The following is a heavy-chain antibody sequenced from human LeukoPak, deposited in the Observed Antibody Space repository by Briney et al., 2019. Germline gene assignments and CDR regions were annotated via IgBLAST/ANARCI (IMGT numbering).Heavy chain of an antibody. D-gene: IGHD6-19*01. Sequence: GGSLRLSCAASGFTFSSYSMNWVRQAPGKGLEWVSSISSSSSYIYYADSVKGRFTISRDNAKNSLYLQMNSLRAEDTAVYYCAREGVYSSGWCDYWGQGTLVTVSS. CDR3: AREGVYSSGWCDY. V-gene: IGHV3-21*01. CDR1: GFTFSSYS. CDR2: ISSSSSYI. J-gene: IGHJ4*02.